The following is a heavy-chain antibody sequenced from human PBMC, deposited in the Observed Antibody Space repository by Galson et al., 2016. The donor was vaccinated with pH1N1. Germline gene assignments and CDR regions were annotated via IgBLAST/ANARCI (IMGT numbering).Heavy chain of an antibody. J-gene: IGHJ4*02. CDR2: INPSGVST. V-gene: IGHV1-46*01. CDR1: GYTFITYY. D-gene: IGHD2-8*01. Sequence: SVKVSCKASGYTFITYYIHWVRQAPGQGLEWLGIINPSGVSTTYAQKFQGRVTMTRDTSTSTVYMELSSLRSEDTAVYYCARAGGILYDFDYGGQGSLVTVTS. CDR3: ARAGGILYDFDY.